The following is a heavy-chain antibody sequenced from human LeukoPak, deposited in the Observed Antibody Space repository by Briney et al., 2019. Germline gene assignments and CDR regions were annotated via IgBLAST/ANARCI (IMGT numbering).Heavy chain of an antibody. CDR3: ARDTLNYYGSGSYYSHFDY. CDR2: IYYSGST. D-gene: IGHD3-10*01. J-gene: IGHJ4*02. Sequence: SETLSLTCTVSGGSISSYYWSWIRQPPGKGLEWIGYIYYSGSTNYNPSLKSRVTISVDTSKNQFSLKLSSVTAADTAVYYCARDTLNYYGSGSYYSHFDYWGQGTLVTVSS. CDR1: GGSISSYY. V-gene: IGHV4-59*01.